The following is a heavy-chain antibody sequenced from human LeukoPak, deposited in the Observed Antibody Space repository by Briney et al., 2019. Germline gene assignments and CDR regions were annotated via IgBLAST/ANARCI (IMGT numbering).Heavy chain of an antibody. Sequence: GGSLRLSCAASGFTFSSYWMSWVSQAPGKGLEWVANIKQDGSEKYYVDSVKGRFTISRDNAKNSLYLQMNSLRAEDTAVYYCARDGIAAAVAVNSSWGQGTLVTVSS. CDR1: GFTFSSYW. CDR3: ARDGIAAAVAVNSS. CDR2: IKQDGSEK. V-gene: IGHV3-7*01. J-gene: IGHJ4*02. D-gene: IGHD6-13*01.